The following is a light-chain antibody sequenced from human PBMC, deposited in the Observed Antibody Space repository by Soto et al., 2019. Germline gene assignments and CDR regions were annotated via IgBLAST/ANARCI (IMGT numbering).Light chain of an antibody. CDR3: QQSYSTPMWT. J-gene: IGKJ2*02. V-gene: IGKV1-39*01. CDR2: AAS. CDR1: QSISGY. Sequence: DIQMTQSPSSLSASVGDRVTITCRASQSISGYLNWYQQKPGKAPKLLIYAASSLQSGVPSRFSGSGSGTDFTLTISSLQPEDFATYYCQQSYSTPMWTFGQGTKLEIK.